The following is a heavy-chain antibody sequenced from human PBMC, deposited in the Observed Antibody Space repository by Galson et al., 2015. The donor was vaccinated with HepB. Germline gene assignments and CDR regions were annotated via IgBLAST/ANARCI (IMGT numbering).Heavy chain of an antibody. J-gene: IGHJ5*02. Sequence: QSGAEVKKPGESLRISCKGSGYSFTNYWITWVRQMPGKGLEWMGRIDPSDSYTNYSPSFQGHVTISADKSISTAYLQWSSLKASDTAVYYCARLKTTPAAGNNWFDPWGQGTLSPSPQ. CDR1: GYSFTNYW. V-gene: IGHV5-10-1*01. D-gene: IGHD6-13*01. CDR3: ARLKTTPAAGNNWFDP. CDR2: IDPSDSYT.